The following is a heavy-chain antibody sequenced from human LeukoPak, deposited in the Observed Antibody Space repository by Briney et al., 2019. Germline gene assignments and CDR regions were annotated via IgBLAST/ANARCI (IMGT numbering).Heavy chain of an antibody. J-gene: IGHJ4*02. D-gene: IGHD6-19*01. CDR1: GYTFTGYY. Sequence: ASVKVSCKASGYTFTGYYMHWVRQAPGQGLEWMGWISAYNGNTNYAQKLQGRVTMTTDTSTSTAYMELRSLRSDDTAVYYCARDSVPYSSGWYVPDYWGQGTLVTVSS. V-gene: IGHV1-18*04. CDR3: ARDSVPYSSGWYVPDY. CDR2: ISAYNGNT.